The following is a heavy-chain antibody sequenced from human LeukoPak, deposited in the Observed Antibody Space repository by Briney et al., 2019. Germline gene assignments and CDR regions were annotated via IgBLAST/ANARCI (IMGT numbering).Heavy chain of an antibody. V-gene: IGHV1-46*01. CDR1: GYTFTSYY. J-gene: IGHJ4*02. Sequence: ASVKVSCKASGYTFTSYYMHWVRQAPGQGLEWMGIFNPSGGSTNYAQKFQGRVTMTRDMSTSTVYMELSSLRSEDTAVYYCARAYYDSNGYYAFDYWGQGTLVTVSS. D-gene: IGHD3-22*01. CDR2: FNPSGGST. CDR3: ARAYYDSNGYYAFDY.